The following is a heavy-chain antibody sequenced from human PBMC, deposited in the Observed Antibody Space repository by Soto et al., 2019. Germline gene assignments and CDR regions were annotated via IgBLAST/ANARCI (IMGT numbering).Heavy chain of an antibody. J-gene: IGHJ5*02. CDR1: GGSISSYY. D-gene: IGHD2-15*01. CDR3: ARHDSEDIVVVFEA. Sequence: SETLSLTCPVAGGSISSYYWSWIRQPPGKGLEWIGYIYYSGSTNYNPSLKSRVTISVDTSKNQFSLKLSSVTAADTAVYYCARHDSEDIVVVFEAWGQGTLVTVSS. CDR2: IYYSGST. V-gene: IGHV4-59*08.